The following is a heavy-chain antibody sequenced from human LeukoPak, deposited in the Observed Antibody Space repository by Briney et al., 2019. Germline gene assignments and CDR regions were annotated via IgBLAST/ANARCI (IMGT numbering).Heavy chain of an antibody. D-gene: IGHD6-19*01. CDR3: AIDGEWLVPFDY. CDR1: AGSSTGYY. CDR2: INHSGST. J-gene: IGHJ4*02. Sequence: SETLSLTCAVYAGSSTGYYWSWIRQPPGKGLEWIGEINHSGSTKYNPSLKSRATISVDKTKNQSSLNLTSTTAGATAVYYCAIDGEWLVPFDYWGQGTLVTVSS. V-gene: IGHV4-34*01.